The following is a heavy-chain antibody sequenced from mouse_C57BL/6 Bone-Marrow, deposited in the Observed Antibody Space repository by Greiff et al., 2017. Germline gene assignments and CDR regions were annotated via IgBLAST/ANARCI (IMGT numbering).Heavy chain of an antibody. Sequence: QVQLQQSGPELVKPGASVKLSCKASGYTFTSYDINWVKQRPGQGLEWIGLIYPRDGSTKYNEKFKGKATLTVDTSSSTAYMELHGLTSEDSAVCVCARGGYDYCSSWYCDVWGTGTTVTVS. J-gene: IGHJ1*03. D-gene: IGHD2-2*01. CDR2: IYPRDGST. V-gene: IGHV1-85*01. CDR1: GYTFTSYD. CDR3: ARGGYDYCSSWYCDV.